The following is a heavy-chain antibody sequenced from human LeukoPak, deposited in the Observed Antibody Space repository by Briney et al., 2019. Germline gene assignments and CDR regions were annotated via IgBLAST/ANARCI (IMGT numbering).Heavy chain of an antibody. D-gene: IGHD6-19*01. J-gene: IGHJ5*01. CDR2: INANSGTT. V-gene: IGHV3-23*01. CDR3: AKPISGGLAVTADWFHP. CDR1: GFAFSFYA. Sequence: GGSLRLSCAASGFAFSFYAMSWLRQPPGKGLEWVSTINANSGTTSYAASVRGRFTISRDNSKNTIYLQVNTLRADDTATYYCAKPISGGLAVTADWFHPWGQGTLVVVSS.